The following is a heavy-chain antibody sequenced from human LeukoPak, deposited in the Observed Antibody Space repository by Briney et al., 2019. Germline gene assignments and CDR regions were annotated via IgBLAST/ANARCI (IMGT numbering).Heavy chain of an antibody. D-gene: IGHD3-16*01. V-gene: IGHV4-38-2*02. CDR1: GYLLSSGYY. CDR3: ARDRLSGGVMPDDY. CDR2: VYHTEST. J-gene: IGHJ4*02. Sequence: PSETLSLTCAVSGYLLSSGYYWGWARQTPGRGLEWIASVYHTESTFYNPSHESRVTISVDTSKNHFSLKVFAVTAADTAVYYCARDRLSGGVMPDDYWGQGTLVTVSS.